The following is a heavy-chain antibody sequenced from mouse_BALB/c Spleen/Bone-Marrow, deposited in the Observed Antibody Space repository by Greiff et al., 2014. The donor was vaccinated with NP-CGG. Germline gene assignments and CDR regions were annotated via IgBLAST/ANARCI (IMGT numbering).Heavy chain of an antibody. CDR1: GYSFTGYY. V-gene: IGHV1-31*01. CDR3: ARSWDY. D-gene: IGHD4-1*01. Sequence: VQLQQSGPDLVKPGASVKVSCKASGYSFTGYYMHWVKQSHVKSLEWIGRVNPYNGATTYNQNFKDKASLTVDKSSSTAYMELHSLTSEDSAVYYCARSWDYWGQGTTLTVSS. J-gene: IGHJ2*01. CDR2: VNPYNGAT.